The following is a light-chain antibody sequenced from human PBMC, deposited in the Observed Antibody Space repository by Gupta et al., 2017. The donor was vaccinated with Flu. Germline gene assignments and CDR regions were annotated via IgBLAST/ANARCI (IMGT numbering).Light chain of an antibody. CDR1: SNDVGGYNR. CDR2: DVT. CDR3: SSHAGRVTWV. V-gene: IGLV2-11*01. Sequence: QSAPTQPRSVSGPPGQSVTISCTGTSNDVGGYNRVSWYEQRPGKAPKLILYDVTERPSGVPDRFSGSKSGNTASLTISGRQADDEADYYCSSHAGRVTWVFGTGTTVTVL. J-gene: IGLJ1*01.